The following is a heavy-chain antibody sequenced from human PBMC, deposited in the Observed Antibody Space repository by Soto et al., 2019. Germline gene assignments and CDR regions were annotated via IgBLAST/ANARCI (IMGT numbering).Heavy chain of an antibody. J-gene: IGHJ4*02. CDR3: AKDGEWELLYYYFNY. V-gene: IGHV3-30*18. CDR2: ISYDGSNK. D-gene: IGHD1-26*01. Sequence: QVQLVESGGGVVQPGRSLRLSCAASGFTFSSYGMHWVRQAPGKGLEWVAVISYDGSNKYYADSVKGRFTISRDNSKNTLYLEMNSWRADDTAVYYCAKDGEWELLYYYFNYWGQGTLVTVSS. CDR1: GFTFSSYG.